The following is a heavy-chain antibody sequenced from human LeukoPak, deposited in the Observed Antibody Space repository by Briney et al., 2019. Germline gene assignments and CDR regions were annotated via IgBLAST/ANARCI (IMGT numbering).Heavy chain of an antibody. J-gene: IGHJ6*02. CDR3: ARKRGDIAAAGTPLLDYYYYGMDV. CDR2: GDYSGGT. V-gene: IGHV4-39*07. D-gene: IGHD6-13*01. CDR1: GDSFTSVTDY. Sequence: SETLSLTCTVSGDSFTSVTDYWAWIRQPPGKGLEWIASGDYSGGTYYNPSLESRVTISVDTSKNQFSLKLSSVTAADTAVYYCARKRGDIAAAGTPLLDYYYYGMDVWGQGTTVTVSS.